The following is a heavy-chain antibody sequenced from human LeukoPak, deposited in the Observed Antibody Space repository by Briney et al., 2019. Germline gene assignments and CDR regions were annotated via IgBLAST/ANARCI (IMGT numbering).Heavy chain of an antibody. CDR2: IIPIFGTA. D-gene: IGHD2-2*01. V-gene: IGHV1-69*13. CDR1: GGTFSSYA. Sequence: ASVKVSCKASGGTFSSYAISWVRQAPGQGLEWMGGIIPIFGTANYAQKFQGRVTSTADESTSTAYMELSSLRSEDTAVYYCARGGSSTLSWFDPWGQGTLVTVSS. CDR3: ARGGSSTLSWFDP. J-gene: IGHJ5*02.